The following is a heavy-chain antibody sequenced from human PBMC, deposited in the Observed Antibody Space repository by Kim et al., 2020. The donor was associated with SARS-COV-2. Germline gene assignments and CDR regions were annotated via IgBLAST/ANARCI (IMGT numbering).Heavy chain of an antibody. V-gene: IGHV1-69*13. D-gene: IGHD1-1*01. Sequence: SVKVSCKASEDTFNNYVINWVRQAPGQGLEWMGGIIPIFGTTNYAQKFQGRVTITADESTSTAYMELSSLRSDDTAAYYCARVGRTGTTSPTAYYYFYGMDVWAQGTKVAVSS. CDR3: ARVGRTGTTSPTAYYYFYGMDV. CDR2: IIPIFGTT. CDR1: EDTFNNYV. J-gene: IGHJ6*02.